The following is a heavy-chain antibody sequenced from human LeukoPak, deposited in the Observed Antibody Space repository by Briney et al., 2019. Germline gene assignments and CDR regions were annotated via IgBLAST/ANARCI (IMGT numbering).Heavy chain of an antibody. J-gene: IGHJ6*02. D-gene: IGHD2/OR15-2a*01. CDR2: IWYDGSNK. V-gene: IGHV3-33*01. CDR1: GFTFSSYG. CDR3: ARGPFQAQYYYCGMDV. Sequence: GGSLTLSCAASGFTFSSYGMHWVRQAPGKGLEWVAVIWYDGSNKYYADSVKGRFTISRDNSKNTLHLQMNSLRVEDTAVYYCARGPFQAQYYYCGMDVWGQGTTVTVSS.